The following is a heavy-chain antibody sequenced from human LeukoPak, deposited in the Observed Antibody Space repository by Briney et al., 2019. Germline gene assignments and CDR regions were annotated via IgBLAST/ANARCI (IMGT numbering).Heavy chain of an antibody. Sequence: ASVKVSCKASGYTFTGYYMHWVRQATGQGLEWMGWMNPNSGNTGYAQKFQGRVTMTRNTSISTAYMELSSLRSEDTAVYYCARGYYYGSGSYASDYWGQGTLVTVSS. J-gene: IGHJ4*02. CDR1: GYTFTGYY. CDR2: MNPNSGNT. D-gene: IGHD3-10*01. CDR3: ARGYYYGSGSYASDY. V-gene: IGHV1-8*02.